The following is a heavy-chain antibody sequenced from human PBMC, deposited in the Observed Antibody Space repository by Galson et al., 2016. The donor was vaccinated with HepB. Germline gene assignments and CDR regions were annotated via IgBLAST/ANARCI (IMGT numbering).Heavy chain of an antibody. CDR2: ISWTGGSK. D-gene: IGHD2/OR15-2a*01. Sequence: SLRLSCAASGFTFDDYAMHWVRQAPGKGLEWVSGISWTGGSKGYADSVKGRFTISRDNAKKSLYLQMNSLRAEDTALYYCAKGPSLSGIFDSWGQGTLVTVSS. CDR1: GFTFDDYA. V-gene: IGHV3-9*01. CDR3: AKGPSLSGIFDS. J-gene: IGHJ4*02.